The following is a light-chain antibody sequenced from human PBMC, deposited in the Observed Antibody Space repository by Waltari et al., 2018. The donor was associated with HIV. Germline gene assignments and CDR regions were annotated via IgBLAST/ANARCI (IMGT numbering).Light chain of an antibody. CDR1: SSDVGAYTY. J-gene: IGLJ2*01. CDR3: CSYADTYFVL. CDR2: DVN. V-gene: IGLV2-11*01. Sequence: QSALTQPRSVSGSPGQSVTISCTGTSSDVGAYTYVSWYQHHPNKGPKLLIYDVNKRPSGVPDLFSGSKSGNTASLTISGLQAEDEADYYCCSYADTYFVLFGGRTKLTVL.